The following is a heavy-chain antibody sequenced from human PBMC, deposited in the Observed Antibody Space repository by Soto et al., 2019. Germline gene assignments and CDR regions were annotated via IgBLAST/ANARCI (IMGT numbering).Heavy chain of an antibody. CDR1: GYTFTSYA. D-gene: IGHD3-22*01. CDR2: INAGNGNT. J-gene: IGHJ4*02. CDR3: ARSSSYYFIDDY. V-gene: IGHV1-3*01. Sequence: ASVKVSCKASGYTFTSYAMHWVRQAPGQRLEWMGWINAGNGNTKYSQELQGRVTITRDTSASTAYMELNSLRSEDTAVYYCARSSSYYFIDDYWGQGTLVTVSS.